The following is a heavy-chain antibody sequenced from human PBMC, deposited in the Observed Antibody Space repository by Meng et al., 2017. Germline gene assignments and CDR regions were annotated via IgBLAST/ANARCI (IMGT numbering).Heavy chain of an antibody. CDR1: GFTFSDHY. V-gene: IGHV3-11*01. J-gene: IGHJ4*02. CDR3: ARDLGIPPDYFDY. D-gene: IGHD2-21*01. Sequence: LVVSGGGLVKPGGSRRRSCAASGFTFSDHYMSWIRQAPGKGLEWVSYISSSGSTIYYADSVKGRFTISRDNAKNSLYLQMNSLRAEDTAVYYCARDLGIPPDYFDYWGQGTLVTVSS. CDR2: ISSSGSTI.